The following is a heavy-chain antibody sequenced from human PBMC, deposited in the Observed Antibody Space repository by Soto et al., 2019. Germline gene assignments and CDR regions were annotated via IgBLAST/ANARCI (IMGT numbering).Heavy chain of an antibody. J-gene: IGHJ6*02. Sequence: ASVKVSCKASGYTFTSYYMHWVRQAPGQGLEWMGIINPSGGSTSYAQKFQGRVTMTRDTSTSTVYMELSSLRSEDTAVYYCAREGVAVADSDLPHYYIDMHAWGQALTVSVS. D-gene: IGHD6-19*01. V-gene: IGHV1-46*01. CDR3: AREGVAVADSDLPHYYIDMHA. CDR2: INPSGGST. CDR1: GYTFTSYY.